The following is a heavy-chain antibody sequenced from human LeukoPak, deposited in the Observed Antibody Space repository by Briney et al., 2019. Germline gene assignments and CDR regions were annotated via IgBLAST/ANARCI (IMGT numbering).Heavy chain of an antibody. CDR3: ARSTSSEYDIYHFDY. CDR2: IWYDGNNK. V-gene: IGHV3-33*01. D-gene: IGHD3-9*01. J-gene: IGHJ4*02. CDR1: GFTFSSYG. Sequence: GGSLRLSCAASGFTFSSYGMHWVRQAPGKGLEWVADIWYDGNNKYYADSVKGRFTVSRDNSKNTLYLQMNSLRAEDTAVYYCARSTSSEYDIYHFDYWGQGTLVTVSS.